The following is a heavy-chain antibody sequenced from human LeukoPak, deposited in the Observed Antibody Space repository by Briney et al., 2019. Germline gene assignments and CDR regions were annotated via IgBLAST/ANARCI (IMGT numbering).Heavy chain of an antibody. CDR3: ARGPDGY. V-gene: IGHV3-7*01. J-gene: IGHJ4*02. CDR2: IKQDGSEK. CDR1: GFTFSRYW. Sequence: GGSLRLSCAASGFTFSRYWMSWVRQAPGKGLEWVANIKQDGSEKYYVDSVKGRFTISRDNAKNSLYLQMNSLRAEDTAVYYCARGPDGYWGQGTLVTVSS.